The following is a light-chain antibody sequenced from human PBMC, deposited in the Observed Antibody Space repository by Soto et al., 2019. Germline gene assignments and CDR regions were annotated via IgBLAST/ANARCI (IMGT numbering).Light chain of an antibody. J-gene: IGKJ5*01. V-gene: IGKV2-30*01. CDR2: QVS. CDR1: RTLVYRDGNIY. Sequence: DVVMTQSPLSLPVTLGRPASISCRSGRTLVYRDGNIYVNWFQQRPGQSPRRLIYQVSNRDSGVPDRFSGSGAGTDFTLKISRVEAEDVGVYYCMQGTHWPITFGQGTRLEIK. CDR3: MQGTHWPIT.